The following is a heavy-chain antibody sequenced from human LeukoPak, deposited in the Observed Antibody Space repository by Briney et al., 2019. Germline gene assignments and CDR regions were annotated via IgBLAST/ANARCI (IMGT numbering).Heavy chain of an antibody. CDR3: AKDARRTSGWYFFDC. Sequence: GGSLRLSCAASGFAFSSQAMGWVRQAPGKGLEWVSVISDSGSITYYADSVKGRFTISRDNSKNTLFLQMNSLRAEDTAVYYCAKDARRTSGWYFFDCWGQGSLVTVSS. CDR2: ISDSGSIT. V-gene: IGHV3-23*01. CDR1: GFAFSSQA. J-gene: IGHJ4*02. D-gene: IGHD6-19*01.